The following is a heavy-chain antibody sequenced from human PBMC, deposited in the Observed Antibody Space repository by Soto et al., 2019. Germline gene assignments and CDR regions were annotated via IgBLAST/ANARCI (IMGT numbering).Heavy chain of an antibody. CDR3: AREDIVLVPAARGYYYYGMDV. Sequence: SQTLSLTCAISGDSVSSNSAAWNWIRQSPSRGLEWLGRTYYRSKWYNDYAVSVKSRITINPDTSKNQFSLQLNSVTPEDTAVYYCAREDIVLVPAARGYYYYGMDVWGQGTTVTVSS. V-gene: IGHV6-1*01. J-gene: IGHJ6*02. CDR1: GDSVSSNSAA. CDR2: TYYRSKWYN. D-gene: IGHD2-2*01.